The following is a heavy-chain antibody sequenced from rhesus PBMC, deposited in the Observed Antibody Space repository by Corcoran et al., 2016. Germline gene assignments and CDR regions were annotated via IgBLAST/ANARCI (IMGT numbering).Heavy chain of an antibody. CDR3: ARSYSGGWKLDV. CDR2: LYGSGSNT. V-gene: IGHV4S11*01. Sequence: QVQLQESGPGLVKPWETLSLTCAVSGGSISSTSWHLLRQPPGKELEWIGYLYGSGSNTNYNPALKSRVTLSVDTSKNQFSLKLTSVTAAYTAVYFCARSYSGGWKLDVWGRGVLVAVSS. D-gene: IGHD6-37*01. CDR1: GGSISSTS. J-gene: IGHJ5-2*02.